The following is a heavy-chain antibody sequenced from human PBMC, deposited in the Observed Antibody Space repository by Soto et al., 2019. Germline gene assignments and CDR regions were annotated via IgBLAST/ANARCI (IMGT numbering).Heavy chain of an antibody. CDR2: IYSSGST. Sequence: SETLSLTCTVSGGSISNYDWNWIRQSPGKGLEWIGYIYSSGSTHYNPSLQNRVTISIDTSKNQVSLKVNSVTAADTAAYYCARDHPHSYGVYYFDYWGQGTPVTVSS. J-gene: IGHJ4*02. CDR3: ARDHPHSYGVYYFDY. CDR1: GGSISNYD. V-gene: IGHV4-59*01. D-gene: IGHD5-18*01.